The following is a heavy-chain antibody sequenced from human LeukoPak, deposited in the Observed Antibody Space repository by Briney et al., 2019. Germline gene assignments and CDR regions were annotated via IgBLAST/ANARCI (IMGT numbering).Heavy chain of an antibody. V-gene: IGHV3-66*02. CDR2: IYSGGST. CDR1: GFTVSSKY. CDR3: ARHYQLLFRSPLWYFDL. J-gene: IGHJ2*01. D-gene: IGHD2-2*01. Sequence: GGSLRLSCAASGFTVSSKYMSWVRQAPGKGLEWVSVIYSGGSTYYADSVRGRFTISRDNSKNTLYLQMNSLRPEDTAVYDCARHYQLLFRSPLWYFDLWGRGTLVTVSS.